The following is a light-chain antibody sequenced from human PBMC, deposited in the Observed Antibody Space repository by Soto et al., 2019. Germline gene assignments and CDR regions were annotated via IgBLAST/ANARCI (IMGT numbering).Light chain of an antibody. J-gene: IGLJ1*01. CDR2: EVS. CDR1: SSDVGSYSL. Sequence: QSVLTQPASVSGSPGQSITISCTGTSSDVGSYSLVSWYQQHPGKAPKLMIYEVSKRPSGVSNRFSGSKSGNTASLTISGLQAEDEADYYCCSYAGSTTLYLFGSGTKVTVL. V-gene: IGLV2-23*02. CDR3: CSYAGSTTLYL.